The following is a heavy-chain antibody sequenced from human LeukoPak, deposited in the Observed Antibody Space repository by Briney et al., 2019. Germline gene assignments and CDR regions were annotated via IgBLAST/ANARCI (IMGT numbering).Heavy chain of an antibody. CDR1: GFTFNNYN. CDR3: AREGRGYCTNGVCYSKY. CDR2: ISSSSSYI. V-gene: IGHV3-21*01. J-gene: IGHJ4*02. D-gene: IGHD2-8*01. Sequence: PGGSPRLSCAAPGFTFNNYNMNWVRQAPGKGLEWVSSISSSSSYIYYADSVKGRFTISRDNAKNSLYLQMNSLRAEDTAVYYCAREGRGYCTNGVCYSKYWGQGTLVTVSS.